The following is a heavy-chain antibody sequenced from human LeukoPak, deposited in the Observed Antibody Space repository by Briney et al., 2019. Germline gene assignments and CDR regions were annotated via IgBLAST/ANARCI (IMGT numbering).Heavy chain of an antibody. J-gene: IGHJ6*02. CDR2: ISYDGSNK. V-gene: IGHV3-30-3*01. Sequence: GSLRLSCAASGFTFSSYAMRWVRQAPGKGLEWVSVISYDGSNKYYADSVKGRFTISRDNSKNTLYLQMNSLRAEDTAVYYCARGPYYDILTGSPLYYGMDVWGQGTTVTVSS. CDR3: ARGPYYDILTGSPLYYGMDV. D-gene: IGHD3-9*01. CDR1: GFTFSSYA.